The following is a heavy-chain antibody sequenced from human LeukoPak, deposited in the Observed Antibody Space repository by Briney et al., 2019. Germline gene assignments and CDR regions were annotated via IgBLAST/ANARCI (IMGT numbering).Heavy chain of an antibody. CDR2: IYHSGST. CDR3: ARAKNPRAVAGPFDY. Sequence: SETLSLTCTVSGYSISSGYYWGWIRQPPGKGLEWIGSIYHSGSTYYNPSLKSRVTISVDTSKNQFSLKLSSVTAADTAVYYCARAKNPRAVAGPFDYWGQGTLVTVSS. D-gene: IGHD6-19*01. V-gene: IGHV4-38-2*02. J-gene: IGHJ4*02. CDR1: GYSISSGYY.